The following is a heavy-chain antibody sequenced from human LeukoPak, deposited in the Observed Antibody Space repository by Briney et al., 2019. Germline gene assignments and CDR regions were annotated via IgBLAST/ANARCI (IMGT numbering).Heavy chain of an antibody. Sequence: ASVKVSCKASGYTFTNFGISWVRQAPGQGLEWMGWISAYNGNTNYAQKLQGRVTMTTDTSTSTAYMELRSLRSDDTAVYYCARADSSGPNGWFDPWGQGTLVTVSS. D-gene: IGHD6-19*01. CDR3: ARADSSGPNGWFDP. CDR1: GYTFTNFG. J-gene: IGHJ5*02. CDR2: ISAYNGNT. V-gene: IGHV1-18*01.